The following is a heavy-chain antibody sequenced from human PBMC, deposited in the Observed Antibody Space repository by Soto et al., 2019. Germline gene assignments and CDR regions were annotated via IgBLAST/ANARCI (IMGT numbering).Heavy chain of an antibody. Sequence: QVQLQESGPGLVKPSETLSLTCTVSGGSISSYYWSWIRQPPGKGLEWIGYIYYSGSTDYDPSLRSRVTISVDTSKNQCSLKLSSVTAADTGVYYCARRWGTYFDFWGQGTLVTVSS. CDR2: IYYSGST. J-gene: IGHJ4*02. D-gene: IGHD7-27*01. CDR1: GGSISSYY. CDR3: ARRWGTYFDF. V-gene: IGHV4-59*01.